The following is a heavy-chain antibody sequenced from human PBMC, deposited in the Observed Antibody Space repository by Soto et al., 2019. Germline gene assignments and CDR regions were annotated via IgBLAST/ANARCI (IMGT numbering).Heavy chain of an antibody. CDR2: INHRGNS. D-gene: IGHD3-22*01. Sequence: PSETLSLTCAVSGYGISTCSYWCWVLQAPGRGLEGSGAINHRGNSYYNSSLKSRGTMSIHTTRKQFSLNMHSVTDASTAIYYCTREWGPSYYSDSSGFSTDSWGQGTLVTVSS. J-gene: IGHJ4*02. CDR1: GYGISTCSY. V-gene: IGHV4-38-2*02. CDR3: TREWGPSYYSDSSGFSTDS.